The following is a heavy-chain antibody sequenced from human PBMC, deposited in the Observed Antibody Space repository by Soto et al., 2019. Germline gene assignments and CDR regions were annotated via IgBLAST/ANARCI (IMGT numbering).Heavy chain of an antibody. D-gene: IGHD3-3*01. Sequence: GGSLRLSCAASGFTFSSYDMHWVRQATGKGLEWVSAIGTAGDTYYPGSVKGRFTISRDNAKNSLYLQMNSLRDEDTAVYYCARESRFLEWLSLNWFDPWGQGTLVTVSS. CDR2: IGTAGDT. CDR1: GFTFSSYD. CDR3: ARESRFLEWLSLNWFDP. V-gene: IGHV3-13*04. J-gene: IGHJ5*02.